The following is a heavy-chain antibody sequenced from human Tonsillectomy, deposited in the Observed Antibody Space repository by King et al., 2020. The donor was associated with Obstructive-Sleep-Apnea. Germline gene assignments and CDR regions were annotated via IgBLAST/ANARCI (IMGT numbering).Heavy chain of an antibody. J-gene: IGHJ4*02. D-gene: IGHD2-21*01. Sequence: QLVQSGAEVKKPGASLKISCEGFGYAFTSYWIGWVRQMPGKGLEWMGIIHPVDSDTRYSPSFQGQVTISVDKSTSTAYLHWDSLPAWDTAIYYCARHSDTNLVGASPDYWGQGTLVAVSS. CDR1: GYAFTSYW. V-gene: IGHV5-51*01. CDR2: IHPVDSDT. CDR3: ARHSDTNLVGASPDY.